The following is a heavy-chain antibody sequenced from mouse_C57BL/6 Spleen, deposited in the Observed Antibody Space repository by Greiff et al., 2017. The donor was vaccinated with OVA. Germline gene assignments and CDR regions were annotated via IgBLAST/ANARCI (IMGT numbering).Heavy chain of an antibody. CDR1: GFNIKDYY. Sequence: EVQLQQSGAELVKPGASVKLSCTASGFNIKDYYMHWVKQRTEQGLEWIGRIDPEDGETKYAPKFQGKATIPADTSSNTAYLQLSSLTSEDTAVYYCARLSYDPWYFDVWGTGTTVTVSS. V-gene: IGHV14-2*01. J-gene: IGHJ1*03. D-gene: IGHD2-12*01. CDR2: IDPEDGET. CDR3: ARLSYDPWYFDV.